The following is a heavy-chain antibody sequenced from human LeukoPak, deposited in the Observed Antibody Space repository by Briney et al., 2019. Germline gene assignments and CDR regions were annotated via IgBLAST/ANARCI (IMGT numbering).Heavy chain of an antibody. D-gene: IGHD3-22*01. CDR2: IYYSGST. V-gene: IGHV4-31*03. J-gene: IGHJ5*02. CDR1: GGSISSGGYY. Sequence: SQTLSLTCTVSGGSISSGGYYWSWIRQHPGKGLERIGYIYYSGSTYYNPSLKSRVTISVDTSKNQFSLKLSSVTAADTAVYYCARSDSYYDSSAWDPWGQGTLVTVSS. CDR3: ARSDSYYDSSAWDP.